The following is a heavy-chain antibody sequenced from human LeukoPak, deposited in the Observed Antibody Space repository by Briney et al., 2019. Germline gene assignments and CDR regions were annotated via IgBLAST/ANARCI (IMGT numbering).Heavy chain of an antibody. V-gene: IGHV1-18*01. CDR1: GYTFTSYG. Sequence: ASVKVSCKASGYTFTSYGVSWVRQAPGQGLEWMGWISAYNGNTNYAQKLQGRVTMTTDTSTSTAYMELRSLRSDDTAVYYCARSVQNYRPVDYWGQGTLVTVSS. J-gene: IGHJ4*02. CDR2: ISAYNGNT. D-gene: IGHD1-7*01. CDR3: ARSVQNYRPVDY.